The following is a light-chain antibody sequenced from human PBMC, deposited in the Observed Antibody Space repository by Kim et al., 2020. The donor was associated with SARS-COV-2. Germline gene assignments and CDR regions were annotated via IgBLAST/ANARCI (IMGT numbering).Light chain of an antibody. CDR2: DAS. CDR3: QQRSNWYT. J-gene: IGKJ2*01. V-gene: IGKV3-11*01. CDR1: QSVSRY. Sequence: LSLCPWERATLSCRASQSVSRYLAWYQQKPGQAPRLVIYDASNRATVIPARFRGSGSGTDFTLTISSLEPEDFAVYYCQQRSNWYTFGQGTKLEI.